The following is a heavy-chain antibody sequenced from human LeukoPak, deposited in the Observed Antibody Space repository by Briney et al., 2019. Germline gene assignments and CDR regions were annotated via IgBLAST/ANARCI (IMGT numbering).Heavy chain of an antibody. J-gene: IGHJ6*03. V-gene: IGHV4-39*07. CDR1: GGSISSSSYY. Sequence: KPSETLSLTCTVSGGSISSSSYYWGWIRQPPGKGLEWIGSIYYSGSTYYNPSLKSRVTISVDMSKNQFSLKLSSVTAADTAVYYCARGRRWLQSGYYYYYMDVWGKGTTVTISS. CDR2: IYYSGST. D-gene: IGHD5-24*01. CDR3: ARGRRWLQSGYYYYYMDV.